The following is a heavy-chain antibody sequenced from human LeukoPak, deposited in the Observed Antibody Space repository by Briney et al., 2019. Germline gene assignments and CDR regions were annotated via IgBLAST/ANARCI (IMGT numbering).Heavy chain of an antibody. CDR3: ARAGGHYDILTGYYHY. CDR2: INHSGST. CDR1: GGSFSGYY. J-gene: IGHJ4*02. V-gene: IGHV4-34*01. Sequence: SETLSLTCAVYGGSFSGYYWSWIRQPPGKGREWIGEINHSGSTNYNPSLKSRVTISVDTSKNQFSLKLSSVTAADTAVYYCARAGGHYDILTGYYHYWGQGTLVTVSS. D-gene: IGHD3-9*01.